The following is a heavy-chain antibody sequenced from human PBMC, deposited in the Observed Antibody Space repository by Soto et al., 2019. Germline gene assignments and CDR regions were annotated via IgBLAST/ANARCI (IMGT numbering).Heavy chain of an antibody. Sequence: PGGSLRLSCTASGFTFSNYAMSWVRQAPDKGLEWVPAISGRGGSTYYADSVKGRFTISRDNSKNMLFLQMNSLRAEDTALYYCAKDSTVTTSLYSYYYGLDVWGQGTTVTVSS. J-gene: IGHJ6*02. V-gene: IGHV3-23*01. CDR2: ISGRGGST. CDR3: AKDSTVTTSLYSYYYGLDV. D-gene: IGHD4-17*01. CDR1: GFTFSNYA.